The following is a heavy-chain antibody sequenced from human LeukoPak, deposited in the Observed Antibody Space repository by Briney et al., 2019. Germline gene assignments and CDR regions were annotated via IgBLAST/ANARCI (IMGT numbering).Heavy chain of an antibody. CDR2: IIPIFGTA. J-gene: IGHJ5*02. D-gene: IGHD6-13*01. Sequence: ASVTVSCTASGGTFSSYAISWVRQAPGQGLEWMGGIIPIFGTANYAQKFQGRVTITTDESTSTAYMELSSLRSEDTAVYYCASCPRIAAAGTRCLFWFDPWGQGTLVTVSS. V-gene: IGHV1-69*05. CDR3: ASCPRIAAAGTRCLFWFDP. CDR1: GGTFSSYA.